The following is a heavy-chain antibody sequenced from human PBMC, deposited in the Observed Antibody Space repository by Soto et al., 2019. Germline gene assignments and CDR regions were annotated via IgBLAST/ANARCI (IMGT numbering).Heavy chain of an antibody. CDR2: ICYSGST. V-gene: IGHV4-59*01. CDR3: ARDFGRGPYYSYSMDV. Sequence: QVQLQESGPGLVKPSETLSLTCTVSGGSISSYYWSWIRQPPGKGLEWVGYICYSGSTNYNPSLKSRVTISVDTSKNQFSLKLSSVTAADTAVYYCARDFGRGPYYSYSMDVWGKGTTVTVSS. J-gene: IGHJ6*03. CDR1: GGSISSYY. D-gene: IGHD2-15*01.